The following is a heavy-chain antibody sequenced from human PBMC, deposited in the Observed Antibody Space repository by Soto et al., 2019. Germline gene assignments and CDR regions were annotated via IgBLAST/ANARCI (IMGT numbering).Heavy chain of an antibody. CDR2: IIPIFGTA. V-gene: IGHV1-69*01. CDR3: ARGVAARPTFYYYGMDG. Sequence: QVQLVQSGAEVKKPGSSVKVSCKASGGTFSRYAISWVRQAPGQGLEWMGGIIPIFGTANYAQKCQGRVTITADESTSTDYMELSSLRSEDTAVYYCARGVAARPTFYYYGMDGWGQGTTVT. CDR1: GGTFSRYA. D-gene: IGHD6-6*01. J-gene: IGHJ6*02.